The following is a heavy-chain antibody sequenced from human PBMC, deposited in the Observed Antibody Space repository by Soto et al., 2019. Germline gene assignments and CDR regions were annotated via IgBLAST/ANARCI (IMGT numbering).Heavy chain of an antibody. CDR1: GYTLTSYG. Sequence: QVQLVQSGAEVKKPGASVKVSCKASGYTLTSYGISWVRQAPGQGLEWMGWISAHKGYTNYAQKFQGRVTMTTDTSTSTAYMELSSLRSDDTAVYYCARGGEQVVVVAAPYNWFDPWGQGTLVTVSS. D-gene: IGHD2-15*01. CDR2: ISAHKGYT. V-gene: IGHV1-18*01. J-gene: IGHJ5*02. CDR3: ARGGEQVVVVAAPYNWFDP.